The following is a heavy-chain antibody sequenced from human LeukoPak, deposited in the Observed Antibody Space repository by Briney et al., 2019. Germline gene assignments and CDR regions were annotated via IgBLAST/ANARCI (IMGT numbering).Heavy chain of an antibody. CDR2: IYSGGST. CDR1: GFTFRDSA. J-gene: IGHJ6*02. CDR3: ARSYSNHLFGMDV. V-gene: IGHV3-66*01. Sequence: PGGSLRLSCAASGFTFRDSAMTWVRQAPGKGLEWVSVIYSGGSTYYADSVKGRVAISRDNSKNTVFLQMNSVRAEDTAVYYCARSYSNHLFGMDVWGQGTTVTVSS. D-gene: IGHD4-11*01.